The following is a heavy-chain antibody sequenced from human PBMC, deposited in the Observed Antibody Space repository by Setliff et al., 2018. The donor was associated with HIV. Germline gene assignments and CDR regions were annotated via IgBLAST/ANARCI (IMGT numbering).Heavy chain of an antibody. CDR3: ARLMHYYDSFWVLWRENYFDS. J-gene: IGHJ4*01. D-gene: IGHD3-22*01. V-gene: IGHV4-59*08. Sequence: SETLSLTCSVSNGSISNNYWSWIRQPPGKGLEWIGYISYNGGFNSNPSLKSRVTISVGTPNNRFFLELSSVTAADTAVYYCARLMHYYDSFWVLWRENYFDSWGRGTLVTV. CDR2: ISYNGGF. CDR1: NGSISNNY.